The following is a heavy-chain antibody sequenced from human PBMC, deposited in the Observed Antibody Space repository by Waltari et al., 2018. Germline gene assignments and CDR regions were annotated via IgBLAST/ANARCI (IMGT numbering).Heavy chain of an antibody. CDR1: GFTFSSYS. CDR2: ISSSSSTI. J-gene: IGHJ3*02. CDR3: AREGTIFGVVITRAFDI. D-gene: IGHD3-3*01. Sequence: EVQLVESGGGLVQPGGSLRLSCAASGFTFSSYSMNWVRQAPGKGLEWVSYISSSSSTIFYADSMKGRFTISRENDNNSLSLQMNSLRAEDTAVYYCAREGTIFGVVITRAFDIWGQGTMVTVSS. V-gene: IGHV3-48*01.